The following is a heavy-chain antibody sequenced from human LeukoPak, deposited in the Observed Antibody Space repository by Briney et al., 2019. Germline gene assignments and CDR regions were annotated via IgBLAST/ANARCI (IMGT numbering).Heavy chain of an antibody. CDR3: ASGDFITFGGGNPFDY. CDR1: GYTFTRYY. J-gene: IGHJ4*02. Sequence: GASVKVSCKASGYTFTRYYMHWVRQAPGQGLEWMGIIDPSGGSTSYAQKFQGRVTMTRDTSTSTVYMDLSSLRSEDTAVYYCASGDFITFGGGNPFDYWGQGTLVTVSS. CDR2: IDPSGGST. V-gene: IGHV1-46*01. D-gene: IGHD3-16*01.